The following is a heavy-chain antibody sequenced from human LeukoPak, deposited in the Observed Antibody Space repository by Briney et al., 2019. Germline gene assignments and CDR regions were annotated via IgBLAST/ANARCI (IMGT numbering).Heavy chain of an antibody. CDR1: GGTFSSYA. V-gene: IGHV1-69*04. J-gene: IGHJ4*02. CDR2: IIPILGIA. D-gene: IGHD3-22*01. Sequence: ASVKVSCKASGGTFSSYAISWVRQAPGQGLEWMGRIIPILGIANYAQKFQGRVTITADKSTSTAYMALSSLRSEDTAVYYCARDGSLTAGYYDSSGYYNYWGQGTLVTVSS. CDR3: ARDGSLTAGYYDSSGYYNY.